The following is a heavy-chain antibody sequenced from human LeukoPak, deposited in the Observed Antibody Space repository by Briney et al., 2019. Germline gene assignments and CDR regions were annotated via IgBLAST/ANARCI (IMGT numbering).Heavy chain of an antibody. CDR1: GFTFSSYG. D-gene: IGHD3-22*01. J-gene: IGHJ6*02. Sequence: GGSLRLSCAASGFTFSSYGMHWVRQAPGKGLEWVAVISYDGSNKYYADSVKGRFTISRDNSKNTLYLQMNGLRAEDTAVYYCAKGDYYDSSGYYYYYGMDVWGQGTTVTVSS. CDR3: AKGDYYDSSGYYYYYGMDV. CDR2: ISYDGSNK. V-gene: IGHV3-30*18.